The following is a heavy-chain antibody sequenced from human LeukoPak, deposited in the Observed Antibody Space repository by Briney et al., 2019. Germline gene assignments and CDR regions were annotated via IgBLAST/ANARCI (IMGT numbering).Heavy chain of an antibody. CDR3: ARGTHLYYDILTGYPVNDAFDI. CDR1: GGSISSGGYY. CDR2: IYYSGST. Sequence: SQTLSLTCTVSGGSISSGGYYWSWIRQHPGKGLEWIGYIYYSGSTYYNSSLKSRVTISVDTSKNQFSLKLSSVTAADTAVYYCARGTHLYYDILTGYPVNDAFDIWGQGTMVTVSS. D-gene: IGHD3-9*01. J-gene: IGHJ3*02. V-gene: IGHV4-31*03.